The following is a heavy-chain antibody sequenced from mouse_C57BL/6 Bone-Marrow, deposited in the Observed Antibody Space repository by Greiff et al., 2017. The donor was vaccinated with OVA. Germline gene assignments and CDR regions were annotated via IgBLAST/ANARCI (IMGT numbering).Heavy chain of an antibody. CDR3: VRTYSWFAY. CDR1: GFSFNTYA. CDR2: IRSKSNNYAT. Sequence: EVKLVESGGGLVQPKGSLKLSCAASGFSFNTYAMNWVRQAPGKGLEWVARIRSKSNNYATYYADSVKDRFTISRDDSESMLYLQMNNLKTEDTAMYYCVRTYSWFAYWGQGTLVTVSA. V-gene: IGHV10-1*01. J-gene: IGHJ3*01. D-gene: IGHD2-10*01.